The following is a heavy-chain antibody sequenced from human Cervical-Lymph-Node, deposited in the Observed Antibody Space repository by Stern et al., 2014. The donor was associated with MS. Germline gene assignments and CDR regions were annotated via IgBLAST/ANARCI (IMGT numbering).Heavy chain of an antibody. Sequence: VQLVESGPGLVKPSETLTLTCSVSGGSISDYCWNWIRQPPGKGLEWIGYIYSSGSTNYNPSLKSRISMSVDTSKNQFSLKLRSVTAADTAVYFCARGTGLVGAAFDSWGQGTLVTFSS. CDR1: GGSISDYC. CDR2: IYSSGST. CDR3: ARGTGLVGAAFDS. J-gene: IGHJ5*01. D-gene: IGHD1-26*01. V-gene: IGHV4-59*01.